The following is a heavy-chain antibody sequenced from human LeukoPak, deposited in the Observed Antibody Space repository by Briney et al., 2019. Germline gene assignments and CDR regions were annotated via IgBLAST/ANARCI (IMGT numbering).Heavy chain of an antibody. J-gene: IGHJ6*02. CDR2: IIPIFGTA. V-gene: IGHV1-69*13. D-gene: IGHD7-27*01. CDR1: GGTFSSYA. CDR3: ARGDPGYYGMDV. Sequence: SVKVSCKASGGTFSSYAISWVRQAPGQGLEWMGGIIPIFGTANYAQKFQGRVTITADESTSTAYMELSSLRSEETAVYYCARGDPGYYGMDVWGQGTTVTVSS.